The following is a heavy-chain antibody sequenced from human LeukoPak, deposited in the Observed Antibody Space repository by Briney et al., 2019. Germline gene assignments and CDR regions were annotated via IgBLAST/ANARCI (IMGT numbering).Heavy chain of an antibody. J-gene: IGHJ4*02. CDR2: ISADGGST. V-gene: IGHV3-43*02. CDR1: GLNFDDSA. Sequence: GGSLRLSCVASGLNFDDSAMHWVRQAPGKGLEWVSLISADGGSTFSADSVKGRFSIYRDNSKKSLYMQMNSLRGEETAMCYCAKESGKFDYWGQGTLVAVSS. CDR3: AKESGKFDY.